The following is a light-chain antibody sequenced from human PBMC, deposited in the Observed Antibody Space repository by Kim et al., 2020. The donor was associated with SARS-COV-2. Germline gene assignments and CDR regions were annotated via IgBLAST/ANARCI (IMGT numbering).Light chain of an antibody. Sequence: GQRCTISCSGSSSNIGGNTVNWSHQLPRPAPKLLIYGDNQRPSGVPDRFSGSKSGTSASLAISGLQSEDEADYYCATWDDSLNVGVFGGGTQLTVL. V-gene: IGLV1-44*01. CDR1: SSNIGGNT. J-gene: IGLJ2*01. CDR3: ATWDDSLNVGV. CDR2: GDN.